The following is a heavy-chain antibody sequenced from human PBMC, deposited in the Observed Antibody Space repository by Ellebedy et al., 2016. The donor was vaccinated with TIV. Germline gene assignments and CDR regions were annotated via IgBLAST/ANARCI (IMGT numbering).Heavy chain of an antibody. CDR3: TRRTYCGGDCYSFYY. J-gene: IGHJ4*02. Sequence: GESLKISCAASGFTFSGSTIHWVRQAPGKGLERVGRIRNKANSYATAYATSVKGRFTISRDDSKNTAYLQMNSLKTGETTVYYCTRRTYCGGDCYSFYYWGQGTLVTVSS. CDR1: GFTFSGST. CDR2: IRNKANSYAT. V-gene: IGHV3-73*01. D-gene: IGHD2-21*02.